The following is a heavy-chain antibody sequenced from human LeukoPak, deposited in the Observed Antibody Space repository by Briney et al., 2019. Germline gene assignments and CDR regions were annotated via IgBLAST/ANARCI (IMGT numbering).Heavy chain of an antibody. D-gene: IGHD2-2*01. Sequence: GGSLRLSCAASGFTFSSYAMSWVRQAPGKGLEWVSAISGSGGNTYYADSVKGRFTISRDNSKNTLYLQMNSLRAEDTAVYYCAKDGSSTEFGVQFSPWGQGTLVTVSS. CDR2: ISGSGGNT. CDR3: AKDGSSTEFGVQFSP. V-gene: IGHV3-23*01. J-gene: IGHJ5*02. CDR1: GFTFSSYA.